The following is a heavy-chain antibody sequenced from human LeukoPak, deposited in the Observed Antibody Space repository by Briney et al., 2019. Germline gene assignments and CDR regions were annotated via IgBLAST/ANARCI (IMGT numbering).Heavy chain of an antibody. D-gene: IGHD4-23*01. J-gene: IGHJ4*02. CDR3: ARDGLSGSNVDY. CDR2: IYYSGST. Sequence: SETLSLTCTVSGGSISSGGYYWSWIRQHPGNGLEWIGYIYYSGSTYYNPSLKSRVTISVDTSKNQFSLKLSSVTAADTAVYYCARDGLSGSNVDYWGQGTLVTVSS. V-gene: IGHV4-31*03. CDR1: GGSISSGGYY.